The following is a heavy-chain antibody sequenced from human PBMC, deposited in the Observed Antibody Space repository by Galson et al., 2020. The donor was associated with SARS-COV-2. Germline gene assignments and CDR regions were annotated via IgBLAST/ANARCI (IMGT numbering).Heavy chain of an antibody. CDR2: IRYDGGKK. Sequence: GGSLRLSCAAYGFTFSSYGMQWVRQAPGKGLEWVAFIRYDGGKKYYADSVKGRFTISRDNSKNTLYLQMDSLRTEDTAVYYCAKKIVGPTDYFDYWGQGTLVTVSS. D-gene: IGHD1-26*01. CDR3: AKKIVGPTDYFDY. J-gene: IGHJ4*02. V-gene: IGHV3-30*02. CDR1: GFTFSSYG.